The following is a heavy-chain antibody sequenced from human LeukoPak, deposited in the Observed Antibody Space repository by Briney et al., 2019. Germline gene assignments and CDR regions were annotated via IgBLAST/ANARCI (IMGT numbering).Heavy chain of an antibody. CDR2: ISGSGASI. CDR3: SKSFKPLGFSSSRCYTGFEF. V-gene: IGHV3-23*01. Sequence: PGGSLRLSCAASGFTFSNYAMSWVRQAPGKGLEWVSTISGSGASIYYADSVKGRFTISRDNSKNTLYLQMDSLRAEDTAVYYCSKSFKPLGFSSSRCYTGFEFWGQGSLVHVS. CDR1: GFTFSNYA. J-gene: IGHJ4*02. D-gene: IGHD2-2*02.